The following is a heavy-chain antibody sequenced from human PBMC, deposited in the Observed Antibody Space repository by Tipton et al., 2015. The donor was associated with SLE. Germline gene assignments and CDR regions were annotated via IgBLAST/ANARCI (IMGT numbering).Heavy chain of an antibody. CDR2: ISYDGSNK. CDR1: GFTFSNYG. V-gene: IGHV3-30*03. J-gene: IGHJ4*02. Sequence: SLRLSCAASGFTFSNYGMHWVRQAPGKGLEWVAVISYDGSNKYYADSVKGRFTISRDNSKNTLYLQMNSLRAEDTAVYYCARDYYDSSGYCVYWGQGTLVTVSS. CDR3: ARDYYDSSGYCVY. D-gene: IGHD3-22*01.